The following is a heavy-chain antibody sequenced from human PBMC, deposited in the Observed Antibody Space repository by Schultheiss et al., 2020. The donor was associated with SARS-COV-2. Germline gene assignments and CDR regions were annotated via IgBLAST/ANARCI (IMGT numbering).Heavy chain of an antibody. Sequence: SETLSLTCAVYGGSFSDYYWSWIRQPPENGLEWIGYIYYSGSTNYNPSLKSRVTISVDTSKNQFSLKLSSVTAADTAVYYCARQRLVARRTYYYYMDVWGKGTTVTVSS. CDR1: GGSFSDYY. CDR3: ARQRLVARRTYYYYMDV. J-gene: IGHJ6*03. D-gene: IGHD2-15*01. CDR2: IYYSGST. V-gene: IGHV4-59*08.